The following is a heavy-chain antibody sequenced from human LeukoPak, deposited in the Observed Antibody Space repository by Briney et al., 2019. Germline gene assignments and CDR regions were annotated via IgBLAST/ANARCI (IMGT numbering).Heavy chain of an antibody. D-gene: IGHD4-11*01. CDR1: GFTFSGSA. CDR3: TNASDGMDYSNDFRFEP. Sequence: SGGSPRLFCAASGFTFSGSAMHWVRQASGKGLQWVGRIGSKANNYATAYTASVKGIFTISSDESKNTAYLQKNSLTTEDTAVYYCTNASDGMDYSNDFRFEPWGQGTLVPVSS. J-gene: IGHJ5*02. CDR2: IGSKANNYAT. V-gene: IGHV3-73*01.